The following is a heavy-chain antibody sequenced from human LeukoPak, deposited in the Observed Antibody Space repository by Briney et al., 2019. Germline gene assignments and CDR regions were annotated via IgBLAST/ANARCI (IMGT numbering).Heavy chain of an antibody. CDR1: GGSISSSNYY. CDR2: IYYSGST. Sequence: PSGTLSLTCAVSGGSISSSNYYWGWIRQPPGKGLEWIGSIYYSGSTYYNPSLKSRVTISVDTSKNQFSLKLSSVTAADTAVYYCARQVRCSSTSCYNYYYYMDVWGKGTTVTVSS. V-gene: IGHV4-39*01. CDR3: ARQVRCSSTSCYNYYYYMDV. D-gene: IGHD2-2*02. J-gene: IGHJ6*03.